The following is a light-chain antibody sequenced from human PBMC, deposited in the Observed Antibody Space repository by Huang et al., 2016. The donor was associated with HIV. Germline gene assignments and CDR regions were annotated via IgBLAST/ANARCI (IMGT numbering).Light chain of an antibody. V-gene: IGKV3-15*01. CDR1: QSVSSN. CDR2: GAS. J-gene: IGKJ2*01. CDR3: QQYNNWPPDPT. Sequence: EIVMTQSPATLSVSPGERATLSCRASQSVSSNVAWYQQKPGQVPRLLIYGASTRATGIPDRFSGSGSETEFTLSISSLQSEDFAFYYCQQYNNWPPDPTFGQGTKLEIK.